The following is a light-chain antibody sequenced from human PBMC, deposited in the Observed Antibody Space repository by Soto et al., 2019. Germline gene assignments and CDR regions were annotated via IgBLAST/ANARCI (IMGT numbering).Light chain of an antibody. J-gene: IGKJ2*01. CDR1: QSVSSN. Sequence: ELVMTQSPATLSVSPGERATLSCRASQSVSSNLAWYQQKPGQAPRLLIYGASTRATGIPARFSGSGSGTEFTLTISILQSEDFAVYYCQQYNNWLPVYTFGQGTKLEFK. CDR2: GAS. V-gene: IGKV3-15*01. CDR3: QQYNNWLPVYT.